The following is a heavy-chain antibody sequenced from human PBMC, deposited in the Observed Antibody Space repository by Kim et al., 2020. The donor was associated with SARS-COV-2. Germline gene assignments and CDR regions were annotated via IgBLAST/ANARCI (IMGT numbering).Heavy chain of an antibody. Sequence: VKGRFTISRDNAKNTLYLQMNSLRAEDTAVYYCARAGGDYFLWDYYYYMDVWGKGTTVTVSS. CDR3: ARAGGDYFLWDYYYYMDV. J-gene: IGHJ6*03. D-gene: IGHD2-21*01. V-gene: IGHV3-74*01.